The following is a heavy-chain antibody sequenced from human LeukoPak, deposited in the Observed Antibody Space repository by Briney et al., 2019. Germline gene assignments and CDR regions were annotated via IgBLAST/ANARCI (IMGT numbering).Heavy chain of an antibody. CDR2: ISAYNGNT. Sequence: ASVKVSCKASGYTFTSYGISWVRQAPGQGLEWMGWISAYNGNTNYAQKLQGRVTMTTDTSTSTAYMELRSLRSDDTAVYYCARVRCSSTSCYTAAFDIWGQGTMVTVSS. CDR3: ARVRCSSTSCYTAAFDI. CDR1: GYTFTSYG. V-gene: IGHV1-18*01. D-gene: IGHD2-2*02. J-gene: IGHJ3*02.